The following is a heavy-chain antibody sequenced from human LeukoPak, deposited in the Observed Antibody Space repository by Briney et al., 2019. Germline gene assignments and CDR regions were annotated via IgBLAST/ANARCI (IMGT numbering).Heavy chain of an antibody. CDR1: VYTFTCYC. V-gene: IGHV1-2*02. D-gene: IGHD3-9*01. J-gene: IGHJ4*02. CDR3: ARDGVFRGYDILTGYYG. CDR2: INPNSGGT. Sequence: ASVTVSCKASVYTFTCYCKYWVRQPPPPGLEWIGLINPNSGGTNNAKKFQGRVTLTRDTSISTAYMELSRLRSDDTAVYYCARDGVFRGYDILTGYYGWGQGTLVTVSS.